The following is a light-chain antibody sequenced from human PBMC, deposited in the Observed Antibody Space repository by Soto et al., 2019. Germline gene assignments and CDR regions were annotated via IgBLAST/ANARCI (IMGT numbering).Light chain of an antibody. J-gene: IGKJ5*01. CDR1: QTVSSN. CDR2: GAS. CDR3: HQRQSWPRT. Sequence: EIVMTQSPATLSVSPGERATLSCRASQTVSSNLAWYQQKPGQPPRLLIHGASSRASGIPDRFSGSGSGTDFTLTISSLEPEDFAVYYCHQRQSWPRTFGGGTRLEIK. V-gene: IGKV3D-11*03.